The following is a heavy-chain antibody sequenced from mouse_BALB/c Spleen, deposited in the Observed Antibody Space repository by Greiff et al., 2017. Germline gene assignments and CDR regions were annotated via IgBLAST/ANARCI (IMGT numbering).Heavy chain of an antibody. CDR2: IYPGDGDT. CDR3: ARGESYYAMDY. Sequence: VHLVESGPELVKPGASVKISCKASGYAFSSSWMNWVKQRPGQGLEWIGRIYPGDGDTNYNGKFKGKATLTADKSSSTAYMQLSSLTSVDSAVYFCARGESYYAMDYWGQGTSVTVSS. V-gene: IGHV1-82*01. CDR1: GYAFSSSW. J-gene: IGHJ4*01.